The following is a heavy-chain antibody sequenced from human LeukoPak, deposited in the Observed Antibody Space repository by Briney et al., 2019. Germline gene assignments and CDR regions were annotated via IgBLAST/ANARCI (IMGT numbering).Heavy chain of an antibody. D-gene: IGHD4/OR15-4a*01. CDR1: GFTFSSYA. J-gene: IGHJ5*02. Sequence: SGGSLRLSCAASGFTFSSYAMHWVRQAPGKGLEWVAVISYDGSNKYYADSVKGRFTISRDNSKNTLYLQMNSLRAEDTAVYYCARVWGGAITHQNNWFDPWGQGTLVTVSS. V-gene: IGHV3-30*04. CDR2: ISYDGSNK. CDR3: ARVWGGAITHQNNWFDP.